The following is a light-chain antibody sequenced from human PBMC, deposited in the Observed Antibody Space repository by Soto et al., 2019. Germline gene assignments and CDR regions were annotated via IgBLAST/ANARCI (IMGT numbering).Light chain of an antibody. J-gene: IGKJ4*01. Sequence: QMTQSPSSLSVSVGDRDTITCQASQDISNYLNWYQQKPGKAPKLLIYDASNLETGVPSRFSGSGSGTHFTFTISSLQPEDIATYYCQQYDNLLTFGGGTKVEIK. CDR1: QDISNY. CDR2: DAS. V-gene: IGKV1-33*01. CDR3: QQYDNLLT.